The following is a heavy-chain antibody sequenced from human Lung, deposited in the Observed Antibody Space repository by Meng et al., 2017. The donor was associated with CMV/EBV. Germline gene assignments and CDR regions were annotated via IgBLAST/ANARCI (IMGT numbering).Heavy chain of an antibody. CDR1: GSTFSSYA. V-gene: IGHV3-23*01. J-gene: IGHJ4*02. Sequence: GESLKISCAASGSTFSSYAMSWVRQAPGKGLEWVSAISGSGGSTYYADSVKGRFTISRDNSKNTLYLQMNSLRAEDTAVYYCAKGQAGRKQLATGVCADWGQGNXV. CDR3: AKGQAGRKQLATGVCAD. CDR2: ISGSGGST. D-gene: IGHD6-13*01.